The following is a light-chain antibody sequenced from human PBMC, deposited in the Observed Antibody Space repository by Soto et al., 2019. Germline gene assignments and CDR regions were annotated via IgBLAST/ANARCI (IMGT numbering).Light chain of an antibody. CDR1: QGISSA. CDR2: DAS. Sequence: AIQLTQSPSSLSAFVGDRVTITCRASQGISSALAWYQQKPGKSPKLLIYDASGLESGVTGRFRGSGSGTDFTLPISSLQREDFGTYYCQQFNSDPLTFGGGTKVEIK. J-gene: IGKJ4*01. V-gene: IGKV1-13*02. CDR3: QQFNSDPLT.